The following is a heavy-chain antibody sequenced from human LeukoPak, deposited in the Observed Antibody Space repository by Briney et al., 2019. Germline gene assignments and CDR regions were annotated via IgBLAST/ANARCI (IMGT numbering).Heavy chain of an antibody. CDR1: GFTFSSYA. D-gene: IGHD3-22*01. V-gene: IGHV3-23*01. J-gene: IGHJ6*02. CDR3: ARDLQYYDSSGYRRILGMDV. CDR2: ISGSGGST. Sequence: PGGSLRLSCAASGFTFSSYAMSWVRQAPGKGLEWVSAISGSGGSTYYTDSMKGRFTISRDNSKNPLNLQMNSLRAEDTAVYYCARDLQYYDSSGYRRILGMDVWGQGTTVTVSS.